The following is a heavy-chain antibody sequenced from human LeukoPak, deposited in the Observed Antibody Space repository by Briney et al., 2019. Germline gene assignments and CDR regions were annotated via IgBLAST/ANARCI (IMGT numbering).Heavy chain of an antibody. D-gene: IGHD6-19*01. CDR3: ARDRNGWDSFDY. CDR1: GGSISSYY. CDR2: IYYSGST. J-gene: IGHJ4*02. V-gene: IGHV4-59*01. Sequence: SETLSLTCTVSGGSISSYYWSWIRQPPGKGLEWIGYIYYSGSTNYNPSLKSRVTISVDTSKNQFSLKLSSVTAADTAVYYCARDRNGWDSFDYWGQGTLVTVSS.